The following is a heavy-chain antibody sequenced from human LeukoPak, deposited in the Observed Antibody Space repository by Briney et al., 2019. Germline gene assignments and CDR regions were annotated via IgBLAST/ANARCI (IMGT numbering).Heavy chain of an antibody. D-gene: IGHD3-10*01. Sequence: PGRSLRLSCAASGFTFSSYAMSWVRQAPGKGLEWVSAISGSGGSTYYADSVKGRFTISRDNSKNTLYLQMNSLRAEDTAVYYCAKIPSYGSASYFDYWGQGTLVTVSS. CDR3: AKIPSYGSASYFDY. J-gene: IGHJ4*02. CDR1: GFTFSSYA. V-gene: IGHV3-23*01. CDR2: ISGSGGST.